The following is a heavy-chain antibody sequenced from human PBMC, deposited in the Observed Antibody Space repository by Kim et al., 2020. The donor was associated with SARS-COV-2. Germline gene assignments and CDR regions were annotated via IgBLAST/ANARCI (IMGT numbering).Heavy chain of an antibody. J-gene: IGHJ4*02. D-gene: IGHD1-7*01. Sequence: NYNPPLKSHVTMSVDTSKNQFSLKLSSVTAADTAVYYCAGTGTTEYYFDYWGQGTLVTVSS. V-gene: IGHV4-4*07. CDR3: AGTGTTEYYFDY.